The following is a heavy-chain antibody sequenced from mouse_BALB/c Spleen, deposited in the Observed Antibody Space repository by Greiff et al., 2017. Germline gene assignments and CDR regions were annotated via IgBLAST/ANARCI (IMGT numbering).Heavy chain of an antibody. D-gene: IGHD4-1*01. CDR1: GYTFTSYW. V-gene: IGHV1-7*01. CDR3: ARSLGLDY. Sequence: VQLQESGAELAKPGASVKMSCKASGYTFTSYWMHWVKQRPGQGLEWIGYINPSTGYTEYNQKFKDKATLTADKSSSTAYMQLSSLTSEDSAVYYCARSLGLDYWGQGTTLTVSS. CDR2: INPSTGYT. J-gene: IGHJ2*01.